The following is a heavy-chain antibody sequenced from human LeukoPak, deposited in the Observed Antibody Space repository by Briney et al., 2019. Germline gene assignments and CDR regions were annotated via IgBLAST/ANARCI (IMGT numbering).Heavy chain of an antibody. CDR3: AKDSTRVAAADY. D-gene: IGHD6-19*01. CDR2: ISASGGNT. V-gene: IGHV3-23*01. CDR1: GFTFSSYA. Sequence: AGGSLRLSCAASGFTFSSYAMTWVRQAPGQGMEWVSAISASGGNTYYADSVKGRFTISRDNSKYTLYLQINSLRAEDTAVYYCAKDSTRVAAADYWGQGTLVTVSS. J-gene: IGHJ4*02.